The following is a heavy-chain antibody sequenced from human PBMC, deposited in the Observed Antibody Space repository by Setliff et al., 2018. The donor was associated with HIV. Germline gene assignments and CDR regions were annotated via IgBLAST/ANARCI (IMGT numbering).Heavy chain of an antibody. V-gene: IGHV4-59*01. CDR1: GGSIRSYY. CDR2: AHYSGSN. Sequence: LSLTCTVSGGSIRSYYWSWIRQPPGKGLEWLGHAHYSGSNKNNPSLRSRISMAVDTSKNQVSLKLSSVTAADTAVYYCARVGYNDDSGYPYNWFDPWGQGTRVTVSS. CDR3: ARVGYNDDSGYPYNWFDP. D-gene: IGHD3-22*01. J-gene: IGHJ5*02.